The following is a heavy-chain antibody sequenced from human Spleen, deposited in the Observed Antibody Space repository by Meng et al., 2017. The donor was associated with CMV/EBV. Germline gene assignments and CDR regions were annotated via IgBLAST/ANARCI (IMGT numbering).Heavy chain of an antibody. D-gene: IGHD2-2*02. CDR1: GFTFSTYE. J-gene: IGHJ6*02. V-gene: IGHV3-48*03. CDR2: ISTSGSTI. CDR3: AGYCSTTTCFTYYGMDV. Sequence: GESLKISCAASGFTFSTYEMNWVRQAPGKGLEWVSYISTSGSTIFYADSVKGRFTISRDNAKNSLYLQMNSLRAEDTALYYCAGYCSTTTCFTYYGMDVWGQGTTVTVS.